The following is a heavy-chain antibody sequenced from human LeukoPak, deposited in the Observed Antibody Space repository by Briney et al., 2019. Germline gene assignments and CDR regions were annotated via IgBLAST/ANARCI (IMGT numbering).Heavy chain of an antibody. J-gene: IGHJ4*02. D-gene: IGHD2-15*01. V-gene: IGHV3-11*05. CDR2: ISSTSTYT. CDR1: GFTFSDYY. Sequence: GGSLRLSCAASGFTFSDYYMSWVRQAPGKGLEWVSYISSTSTYTNYADSVKGRFTISRDNAKNSLYLQMNSLRAEDTAVYYCAKEFCRGGSCNLDYWGQGTLVTVSS. CDR3: AKEFCRGGSCNLDY.